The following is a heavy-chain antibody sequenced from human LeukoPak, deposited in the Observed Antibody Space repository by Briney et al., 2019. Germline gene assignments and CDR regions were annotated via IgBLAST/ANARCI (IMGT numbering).Heavy chain of an antibody. Sequence: GGTLRLSCAASGFSFDTYSMNWFRQAPGKGLEWVAYISFSSTTIFYADFVKGRFTISRDNAQNSLFLQMSSLRAEDTAVYFCARVPHDYSDYVAYSGQGTLVTVSS. J-gene: IGHJ4*02. CDR1: GFSFDTYS. CDR2: ISFSSTTI. D-gene: IGHD4-11*01. V-gene: IGHV3-48*04. CDR3: ARVPHDYSDYVAY.